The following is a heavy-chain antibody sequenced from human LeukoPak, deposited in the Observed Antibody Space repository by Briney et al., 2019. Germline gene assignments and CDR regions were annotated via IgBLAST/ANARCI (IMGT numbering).Heavy chain of an antibody. CDR2: IIPIFGTA. Sequence: SVKVSCKASGGTFSSYAISWVRQAPGQGLEWMGGIIPIFGTANYAQKYQGRVTITTDESTSTAYMELSRLRSDDTAVYYCARVWNWGFHDHDAFDIWGQGTMVTVSS. CDR1: GGTFSSYA. J-gene: IGHJ3*02. CDR3: ARVWNWGFHDHDAFDI. D-gene: IGHD7-27*01. V-gene: IGHV1-69*05.